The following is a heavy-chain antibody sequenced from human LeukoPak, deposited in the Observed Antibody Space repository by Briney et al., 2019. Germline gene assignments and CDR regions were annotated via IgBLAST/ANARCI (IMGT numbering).Heavy chain of an antibody. J-gene: IGHJ4*02. CDR1: GFTFRSYG. Sequence: GGSLRLSCAASGFTFRSYGMSWVRQAPGKGLEWVSGISWNSGSIGYADSVKGRFTISRDNAKNSLYLQMNSLRAEDTALYYCAKDSDIAVAGRRWGYFDHWGQGTLVTVSS. CDR3: AKDSDIAVAGRRWGYFDH. CDR2: ISWNSGSI. D-gene: IGHD6-19*01. V-gene: IGHV3-9*01.